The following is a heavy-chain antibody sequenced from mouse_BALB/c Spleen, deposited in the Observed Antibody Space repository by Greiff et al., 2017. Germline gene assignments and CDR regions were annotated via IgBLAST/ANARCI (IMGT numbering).Heavy chain of an antibody. Sequence: EVQLQQSGPELVKPGASVKMSCKASGYTFTDYYMDWVKQSHGESFEWIGRVNPYNGGTSYNQKFKGKATLTVDKSSSTAYMELNSLTSEDSAVYYCVLTFYAMDYWGQGTSVTVSS. CDR3: VLTFYAMDY. V-gene: IGHV1-19*01. CDR2: VNPYNGGT. D-gene: IGHD4-1*01. J-gene: IGHJ4*01. CDR1: GYTFTDYY.